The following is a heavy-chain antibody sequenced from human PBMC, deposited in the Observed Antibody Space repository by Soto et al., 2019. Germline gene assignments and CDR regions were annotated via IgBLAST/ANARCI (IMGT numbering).Heavy chain of an antibody. D-gene: IGHD2-21*02. CDR1: GGTFGNYV. Sequence: SSVKVACNASGGTFGNYVISWARQAPGQGPEWMGGIIPLFGTENDARKCHGRLTITADEGTNIAYMELRSLRSEDTAMYYCATSSRKNCRGDTCDENWFDPWGQGTLVTVSS. J-gene: IGHJ5*02. CDR3: ATSSRKNCRGDTCDENWFDP. CDR2: IIPLFGTE. V-gene: IGHV1-69*13.